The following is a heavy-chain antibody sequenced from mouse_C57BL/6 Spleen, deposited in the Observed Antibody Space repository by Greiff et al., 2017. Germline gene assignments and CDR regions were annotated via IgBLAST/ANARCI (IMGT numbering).Heavy chain of an antibody. CDR1: GYTFTSYW. D-gene: IGHD1-1*01. V-gene: IGHV1-52*01. J-gene: IGHJ1*03. Sequence: QVQLQQSGAELVRPGSSVKLSCKASGYTFTSYWMHWVKQRPIQGLEWIGNIDPSDSETHYNQKFKDKATLTVDKSSSTAYMQLSSLTSEDSAVYYCAIYGSSYGYLDVWGTGTTVTVSS. CDR2: IDPSDSET. CDR3: AIYGSSYGYLDV.